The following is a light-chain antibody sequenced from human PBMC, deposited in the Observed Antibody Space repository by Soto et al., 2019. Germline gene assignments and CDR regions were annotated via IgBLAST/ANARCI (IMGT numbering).Light chain of an antibody. CDR2: KVY. V-gene: IGKV1-5*03. CDR1: QSISSW. CDR3: QQYNSDRWT. Sequence: DIQMTQSPSTLSAYVGDRVTITCRASQSISSWLAWYQQKPGKAPKLLSYKVYSLESGVPSRFGGSGSGTEFTLTISSLQTDDFATYYCQQYNSDRWTFGQGTKV. J-gene: IGKJ1*01.